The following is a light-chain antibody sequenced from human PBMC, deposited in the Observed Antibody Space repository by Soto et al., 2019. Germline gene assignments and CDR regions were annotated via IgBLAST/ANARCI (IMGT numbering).Light chain of an antibody. J-gene: IGLJ2*01. CDR3: SSYTSSSTLVV. Sequence: QSALTQPPSASGSPGQSVTISCTGTSSDIGDYDYVSWYQQHPGKAPKLIIYEVTKRPSGVPDRFSGSKSGNSASLTVSGLQAEDEGDYYCSSYTSSSTLVVFGGGTKVTVL. CDR2: EVT. V-gene: IGLV2-8*01. CDR1: SSDIGDYDY.